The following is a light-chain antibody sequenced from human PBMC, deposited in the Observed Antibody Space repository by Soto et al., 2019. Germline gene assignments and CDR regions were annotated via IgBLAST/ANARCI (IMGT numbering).Light chain of an antibody. CDR2: DNN. CDR1: TSNIGINY. J-gene: IGLJ2*01. CDR3: GTWDGSLSARV. Sequence: QSVLTQPPSVSAAPGQKVTISCSGNTSNIGINYVSWYQQVPGTAPKLLIYDNNKRPSGIPDRFSGSKSGTSATLGITGLQTGDEADYYCGTWDGSLSARVFGGGTKLTVL. V-gene: IGLV1-51*01.